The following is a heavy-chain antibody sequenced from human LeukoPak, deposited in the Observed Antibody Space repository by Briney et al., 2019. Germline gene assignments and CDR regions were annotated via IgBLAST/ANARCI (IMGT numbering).Heavy chain of an antibody. Sequence: SETLSLTCTVSGGSISTNNYYWGWIRQTPGKGLEWIGSIYYSRTTYYNPSLKSRVTMSVDTSKSQFSLKLSSVTAADTAVYYCARDTSGYDLGNFDYWGQGTLVTVSS. CDR2: IYYSRTT. J-gene: IGHJ4*02. CDR1: GGSISTNNYY. D-gene: IGHD5-12*01. CDR3: ARDTSGYDLGNFDY. V-gene: IGHV4-39*07.